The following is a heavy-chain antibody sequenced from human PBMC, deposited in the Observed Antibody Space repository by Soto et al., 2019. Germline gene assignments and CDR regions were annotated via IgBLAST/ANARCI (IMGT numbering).Heavy chain of an antibody. CDR3: ARGLGGYSYGYFFDY. J-gene: IGHJ4*02. CDR1: GFSLITSGMC. V-gene: IGHV2-70*11. Sequence: ESGPTLVNPTQTLTLTFTFSGFSLITSGMCVSWIRQPPGKALEWLARIDWDDDKYYSTSLKTRLTISKDTSKNQVVLTMTSMDPVDTATYYCARGLGGYSYGYFFDYWGQGTLVTVSS. CDR2: IDWDDDK. D-gene: IGHD5-18*01.